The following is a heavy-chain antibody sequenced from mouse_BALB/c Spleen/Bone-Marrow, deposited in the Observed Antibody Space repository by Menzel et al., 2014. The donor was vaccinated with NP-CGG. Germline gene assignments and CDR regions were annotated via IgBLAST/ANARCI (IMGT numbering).Heavy chain of an antibody. J-gene: IGHJ4*01. CDR1: GFTFSDYY. V-gene: IGHV5-4*02. Sequence: EVHLVESGGGLVKPGGSLKLSCAASGFTFSDYYMYWVRQTPEKRLEWVATISDGGSYTYYPDSVKGRFTISRDNAKNNLYLQKSSLKSEDTAMYYCARGGNYGAMDYWGQGTSVTVSS. CDR3: ARGGNYGAMDY. CDR2: ISDGGSYT. D-gene: IGHD2-1*01.